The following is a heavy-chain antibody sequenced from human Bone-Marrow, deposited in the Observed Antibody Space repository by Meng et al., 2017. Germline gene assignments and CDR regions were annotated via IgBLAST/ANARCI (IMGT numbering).Heavy chain of an antibody. J-gene: IGHJ4*02. Sequence: SCTVSGGSISSGGYYWSWIRQHPGKGLEWIGYIYYSGSTYYNPSLKSRVTISVDTSKNQFSLKLSSVTAADTAVYYCARGLYYDSSGYYPRLYYFDYWARG. D-gene: IGHD3-22*01. CDR2: IYYSGST. CDR1: GGSISSGGYY. V-gene: IGHV4-31*02. CDR3: ARGLYYDSSGYYPRLYYFDY.